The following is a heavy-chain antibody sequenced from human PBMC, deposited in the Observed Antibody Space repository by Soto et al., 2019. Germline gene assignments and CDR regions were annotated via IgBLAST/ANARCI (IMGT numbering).Heavy chain of an antibody. V-gene: IGHV3-30-3*01. CDR2: ISYDGSNK. CDR3: ARDAVLWFGELLPAYYYGMDV. Sequence: GGSLRLSCAASGFTFSSYAMHWVRQAPGKGLEWVAVISYDGSNKYYADSVKGRFTISRDNSKNTLYLQMNSLRAEDTAVYYCARDAVLWFGELLPAYYYGMDVWGQGTTVTVSS. CDR1: GFTFSSYA. D-gene: IGHD3-10*01. J-gene: IGHJ6*02.